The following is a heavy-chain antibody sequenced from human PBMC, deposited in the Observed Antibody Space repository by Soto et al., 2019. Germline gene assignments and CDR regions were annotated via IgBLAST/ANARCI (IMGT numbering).Heavy chain of an antibody. D-gene: IGHD4-17*01. Sequence: PSETLSLTCTVSGGSISSGDYYWSWIRQPPGKGLEWIGYIYYSGGTYYNPSLKSRVTISVDTSKNQFSLKLSSVTAADTAVYYCARGAVYGDPQGDHYYYGMDVWGQGTTVTVSS. J-gene: IGHJ6*02. CDR2: IYYSGGT. CDR1: GGSISSGDYY. CDR3: ARGAVYGDPQGDHYYYGMDV. V-gene: IGHV4-30-4*01.